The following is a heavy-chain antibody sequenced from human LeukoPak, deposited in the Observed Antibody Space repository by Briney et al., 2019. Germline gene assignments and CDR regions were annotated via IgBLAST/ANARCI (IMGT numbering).Heavy chain of an antibody. Sequence: GASVKVSCKASGYTFTGYYVHWVRQAPGQGLEWIGSISPYNGGTKFAQNFQGRVSMTSDAFISTASMELRSLTSDDTAVYYCARGKVGVDWCFDIWGRGTLVSVSS. J-gene: IGHJ2*01. CDR2: ISPYNGGT. CDR3: ARGKVGVDWCFDI. CDR1: GYTFTGYY. V-gene: IGHV1-2*02. D-gene: IGHD1-26*01.